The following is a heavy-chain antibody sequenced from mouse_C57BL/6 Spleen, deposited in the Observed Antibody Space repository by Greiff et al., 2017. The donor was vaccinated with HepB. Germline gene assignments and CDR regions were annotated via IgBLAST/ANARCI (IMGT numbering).Heavy chain of an antibody. D-gene: IGHD4-1*01. CDR2: IYPGDGDT. V-gene: IGHV1-80*01. Sequence: QVQLQQSGAELVKPGASVKISCKASGYAFSSYWMNWVKQRPGKGLEWIGQIYPGDGDTNYNGKFKGKATLTADKSSSTAYMQLSSLTSEDSAVYFGARLDLTVYYFDYWGQGTTLTVSS. CDR3: ARLDLTVYYFDY. CDR1: GYAFSSYW. J-gene: IGHJ2*01.